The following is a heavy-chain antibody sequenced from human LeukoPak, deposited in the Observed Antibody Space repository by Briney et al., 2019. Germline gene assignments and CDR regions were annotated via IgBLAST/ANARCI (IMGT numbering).Heavy chain of an antibody. CDR1: GGSLSTYY. D-gene: IGHD6-19*01. Sequence: PSETLSLTCAVSGGSLSTYYWSWIRQPAGKGLEWIGRIYTSGTTSYNPSLKSRVTMSIVTSKNQFSLKLSSVTAADTAVYYCARDRSGWPRLFDYWGQGILVTVSS. CDR2: IYTSGTT. V-gene: IGHV4-4*07. CDR3: ARDRSGWPRLFDY. J-gene: IGHJ4*02.